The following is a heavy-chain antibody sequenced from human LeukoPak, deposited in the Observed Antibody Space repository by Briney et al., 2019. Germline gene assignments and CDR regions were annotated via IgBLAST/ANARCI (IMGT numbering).Heavy chain of an antibody. V-gene: IGHV3-21*01. CDR1: GFTFSSYS. CDR2: ISSSSSYI. CDR3: ARIAAAGYDY. Sequence: GGSLRLSCAASGFTFSSYSMNWARQAPGKGLEWVSSISSSSSYIYYADSVKGRFTISRDNAKNSLYLQMNSLRAEDTAVYYCARIAAAGYDYWGQGTLVTVSS. J-gene: IGHJ4*02. D-gene: IGHD6-13*01.